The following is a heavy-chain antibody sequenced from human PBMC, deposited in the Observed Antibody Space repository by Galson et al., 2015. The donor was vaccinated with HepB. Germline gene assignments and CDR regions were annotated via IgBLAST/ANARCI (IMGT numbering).Heavy chain of an antibody. Sequence: SLRLSCAASGFTFSSYSMNWVRQAPGKGLEWVSSISSSSGYIYYADSVKGRFTISRDNAKNSLYLQMNSLRAEDTAVYYCARDLMVRGVVFAFDIWGQGTMVTVSS. D-gene: IGHD3-10*01. V-gene: IGHV3-21*01. CDR1: GFTFSSYS. CDR2: ISSSSGYI. J-gene: IGHJ3*02. CDR3: ARDLMVRGVVFAFDI.